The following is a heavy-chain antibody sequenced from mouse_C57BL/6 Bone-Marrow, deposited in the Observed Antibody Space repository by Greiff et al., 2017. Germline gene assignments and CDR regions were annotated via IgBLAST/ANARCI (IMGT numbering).Heavy chain of an antibody. V-gene: IGHV1-69*01. D-gene: IGHD2-4*01. Sequence: QVQLQQPGAELVMPGASVKLSCKASGYTFTSYCMHWVKQRPGQGLEWIGEIDPSDSYTNYNQKFKGKSTLTVDKSSTTAYMQLSSLTSEDSAVYYGARSGYYDENYYEMDYWGQGTSVTVSS. CDR3: ARSGYYDENYYEMDY. J-gene: IGHJ4*01. CDR2: IDPSDSYT. CDR1: GYTFTSYC.